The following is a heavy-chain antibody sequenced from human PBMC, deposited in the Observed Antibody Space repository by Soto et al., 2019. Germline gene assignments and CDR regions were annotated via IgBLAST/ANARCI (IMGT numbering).Heavy chain of an antibody. J-gene: IGHJ4*02. CDR2: ISNSGSYI. V-gene: IGHV3-21*04. CDR1: GFTFNIYG. Sequence: EVQLVESGGGLVKPGGSLRLSCAGTGFTFNIYGMNWVRQAPGKGLEWLSSISNSGSYIYYANSVKGRFTISRDNAKNSLYLQKNRLQAEDTAVYSCARCSTVLTGLYYFDYGGQGVLVTVSS. CDR3: ARCSTVLTGLYYFDY. D-gene: IGHD7-27*01.